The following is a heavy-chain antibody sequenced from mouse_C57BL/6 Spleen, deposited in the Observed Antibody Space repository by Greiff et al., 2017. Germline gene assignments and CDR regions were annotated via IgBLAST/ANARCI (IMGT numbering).Heavy chain of an antibody. Sequence: QVQLQQPGAELVKPGASVKMSCKASGYTFTSYWITWVKQRTGQGLEWLGDIYPGSGSTNYNETFKSTATLTVDTSSSPAYMQLVSLTSEDSAVYYCARNYDGYLDYFDYWGQGTTLTVSS. CDR3: ARNYDGYLDYFDY. D-gene: IGHD2-3*01. V-gene: IGHV1-55*01. CDR2: IYPGSGST. J-gene: IGHJ2*01. CDR1: GYTFTSYW.